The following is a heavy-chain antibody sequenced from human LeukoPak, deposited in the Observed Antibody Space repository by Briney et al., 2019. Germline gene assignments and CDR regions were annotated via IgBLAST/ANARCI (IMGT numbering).Heavy chain of an antibody. CDR2: MNPNSGNT. J-gene: IGHJ4*02. V-gene: IGHV1-8*02. CDR3: ARIAAAGNRRLNY. D-gene: IGHD6-13*01. CDR1: GYTFTSYG. Sequence: ASVKVSCKASGYTFTSYGISWVRQAPGQGLEWMGWMNPNSGNTGYAQKFQGRIIVSRNTSISTAYMELSSLTSEDTAIYYCARIAAAGNRRLNYWGQGTLVTVAS.